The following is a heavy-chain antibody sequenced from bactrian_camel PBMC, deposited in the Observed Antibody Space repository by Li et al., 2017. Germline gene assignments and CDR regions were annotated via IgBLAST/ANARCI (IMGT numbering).Heavy chain of an antibody. V-gene: IGHV3S54*01. Sequence: HVQLVESGGGSVQAGGSLRLSCAASGYIYSGNCMGWFRQAPGKEREGVAAICRRGGGTYYTDSVKGRFTSSGDNAKNTLYLQMNNLKTEDTAIYYCATLSGGSCHSWGQGTQVTVS. CDR1: GYIYSGNC. D-gene: IGHD6*01. CDR3: ATLSGGSCHS. J-gene: IGHJ4*01. CDR2: ICRRGGGT.